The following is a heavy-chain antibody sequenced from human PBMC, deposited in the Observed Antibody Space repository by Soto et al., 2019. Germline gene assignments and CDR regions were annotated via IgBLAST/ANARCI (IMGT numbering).Heavy chain of an antibody. D-gene: IGHD2-15*01. Sequence: EMQLVESGEGLVQPGGSLRLSCAASGFTVSSSYITWVRQAPGKGLEWVSVMYAGGTTYYADSVKGRFTFSRDNSKNMLYLQMNNLRADDTAVYYCAREFRDGSNTRLAFDPWGQGALVTVSS. CDR1: GFTVSSSY. CDR3: AREFRDGSNTRLAFDP. J-gene: IGHJ5*02. V-gene: IGHV3-66*01. CDR2: MYAGGTT.